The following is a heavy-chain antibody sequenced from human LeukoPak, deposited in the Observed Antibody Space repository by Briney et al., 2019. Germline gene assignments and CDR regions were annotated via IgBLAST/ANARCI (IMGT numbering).Heavy chain of an antibody. CDR1: GFTFSSYA. CDR3: ARLGCYYGSGSYYQGDSYYFDY. V-gene: IGHV3-30*04. D-gene: IGHD3-10*01. CDR2: ISYDGSNK. J-gene: IGHJ4*02. Sequence: GGSLRLSCAASGFTFSSYAMHWVRQAPGKGLEWVAVISYDGSNKYYADSVKGRFTISRDNSKNTLYLQMNSLRAEDTAVYYCARLGCYYGSGSYYQGDSYYFDYWGQGTLVTVSS.